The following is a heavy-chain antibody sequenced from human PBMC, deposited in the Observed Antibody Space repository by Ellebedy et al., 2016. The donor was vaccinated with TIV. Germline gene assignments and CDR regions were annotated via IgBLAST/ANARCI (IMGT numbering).Heavy chain of an antibody. CDR3: VRVGAMDPTMILPGDWFDP. Sequence: ASVKVSXXASGYTFTSYGISWVRQAPGQGLEWMGWISAYNGNTNYAQKLQGRVTMTTDTSTSTAYMELRSLRSDDTAVYYCVRVGAMDPTMILPGDWFDPWGQGTLVTVSS. V-gene: IGHV1-18*04. D-gene: IGHD3-22*01. J-gene: IGHJ5*02. CDR1: GYTFTSYG. CDR2: ISAYNGNT.